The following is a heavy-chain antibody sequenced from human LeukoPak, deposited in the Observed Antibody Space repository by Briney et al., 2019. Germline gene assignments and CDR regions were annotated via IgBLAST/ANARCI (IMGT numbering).Heavy chain of an antibody. J-gene: IGHJ6*03. D-gene: IGHD3-10*01. CDR3: ARERGGTAPPYYYYMDV. CDR2: IKQDGSEK. V-gene: IGHV3-7*01. CDR1: GFTFSSYS. Sequence: GGSLRLSCAASGFTFSSYSMNWVRQAPGKGLEWVANIKQDGSEKYYVDSVKGRFTISRDNAKNSLYLQMSSLRAEDTAVYYCARERGGTAPPYYYYMDVWGKGTTVTVSS.